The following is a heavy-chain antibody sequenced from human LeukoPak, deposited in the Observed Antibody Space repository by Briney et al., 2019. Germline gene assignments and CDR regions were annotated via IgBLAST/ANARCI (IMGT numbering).Heavy chain of an antibody. CDR3: ARHSEEVGSDPKPLDY. Sequence: SETLSLTCTVSGGSITNSHFFWSWVRRPPGRGLEWIGSISYSWRTFYNPSLRSRVTIYVESSRNQFSLRLNSVTAADTAVYYCARHSEEVGSDPKPLDYWGRGTLVTVSS. CDR1: GGSITNSHFF. CDR2: ISYSWRT. D-gene: IGHD6-25*01. V-gene: IGHV4-39*01. J-gene: IGHJ4*02.